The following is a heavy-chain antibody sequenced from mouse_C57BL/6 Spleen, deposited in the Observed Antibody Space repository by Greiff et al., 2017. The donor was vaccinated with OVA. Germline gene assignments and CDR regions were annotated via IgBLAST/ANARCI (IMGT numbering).Heavy chain of an antibody. D-gene: IGHD2-2*01. CDR1: GYTFTSYW. J-gene: IGHJ3*01. V-gene: IGHV1-55*01. CDR3: ARSIGYGSWFAY. CDR2: IYPGSGST. Sequence: VQLQQPGAELVKPGASVKMSCKASGYTFTSYWITWVKQRPGQGLEWIGDIYPGSGSTNYNEKFKSKATLTVDTSSSTAYMQLSSLTSEDSAVYYCARSIGYGSWFAYWGQGTLVTVSA.